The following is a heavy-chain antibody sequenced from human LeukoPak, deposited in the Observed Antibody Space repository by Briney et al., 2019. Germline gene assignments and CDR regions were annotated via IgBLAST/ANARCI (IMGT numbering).Heavy chain of an antibody. CDR3: ARAGYSYGTGYYFDY. CDR2: IYYTWAT. V-gene: IGHV4-59*01. J-gene: IGHJ4*02. CDR1: GGSISSYY. Sequence: PSETLSLTCTVSGGSISSYYWSWIRLPPGKGLGLIGYIYYTWATYYNPSLTSRVTISLDTSKNQFSLKLSSVTAADAAVYYCARAGYSYGTGYYFDYWGQGALVTVSS. D-gene: IGHD5-18*01.